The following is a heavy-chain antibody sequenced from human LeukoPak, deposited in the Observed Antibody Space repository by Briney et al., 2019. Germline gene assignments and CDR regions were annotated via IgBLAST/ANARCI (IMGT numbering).Heavy chain of an antibody. CDR2: IQNDGSSK. V-gene: IGHV3-30*02. CDR1: GFTFSSYA. Sequence: GGSLRLSCAASGFTFSSYAMHWVRQAPGKGLEWVAFIQNDGSSKYYADSVKGRFTISRDNSKNTLYLQMNSLRAEDTAVYYCASLDYSSGWYSGDWFDPWGQGTLVTVSS. D-gene: IGHD6-13*01. CDR3: ASLDYSSGWYSGDWFDP. J-gene: IGHJ5*02.